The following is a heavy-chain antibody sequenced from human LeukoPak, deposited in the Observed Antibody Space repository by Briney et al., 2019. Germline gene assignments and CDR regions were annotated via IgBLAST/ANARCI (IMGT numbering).Heavy chain of an antibody. Sequence: SETLSLTCAVYGGSFSGYYWSWIRQPPGKGLEWIGEINHSGSTNYNPSLKSRVTISVDTFKNQFSLKLSSVTAADTAVYYCAVPSYCTNGVCYKHFDYWGQGTLVTVSS. CDR3: AVPSYCTNGVCYKHFDY. V-gene: IGHV4-34*01. CDR2: INHSGST. CDR1: GGSFSGYY. D-gene: IGHD2-8*01. J-gene: IGHJ4*02.